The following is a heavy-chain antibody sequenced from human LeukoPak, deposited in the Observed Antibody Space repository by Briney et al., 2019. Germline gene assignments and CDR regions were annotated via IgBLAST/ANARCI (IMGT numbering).Heavy chain of an antibody. CDR1: GGSISSYY. CDR2: IYNSGST. CDR3: ARTHDSSGYYGTRGYYFDY. Sequence: SETLSLTCTVSGGSISSYYWSWIRQPPGKGLEWIGYIYNSGSTNDNPSLKSRVTISADTSKNQFSLKLSSVTAADTAVYYCARTHDSSGYYGTRGYYFDYWGQGTLVTVSS. V-gene: IGHV4-59*01. D-gene: IGHD3-22*01. J-gene: IGHJ4*02.